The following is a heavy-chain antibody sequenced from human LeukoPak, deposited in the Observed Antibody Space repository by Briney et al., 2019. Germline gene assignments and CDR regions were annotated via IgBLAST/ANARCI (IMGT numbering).Heavy chain of an antibody. CDR1: GGSISSSSYY. V-gene: IGHV4-39*07. CDR3: ARGGAHDFWSGYNLDY. Sequence: SETLSLTCTVSGGSISSSSYYWGWIRQPPGKGLERIGSIYYSGSTYYNPSLKSRVTISVDTSKNQFSLKLSSVTAADTAVYYCARGGAHDFWSGYNLDYWGQGTLVTVSS. D-gene: IGHD3-3*01. CDR2: IYYSGST. J-gene: IGHJ4*02.